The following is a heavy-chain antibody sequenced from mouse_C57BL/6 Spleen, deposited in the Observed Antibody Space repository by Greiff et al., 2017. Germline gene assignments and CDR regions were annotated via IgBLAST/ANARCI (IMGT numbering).Heavy chain of an antibody. CDR3: QRNVIHYYVSSWGDY. CDR2: INPNYGTT. V-gene: IGHV1-39*01. J-gene: IGHJ4*01. Sequence: VQLQQSGPELVKPGASVKISCKASGYSFTDYNMNWVQQSHGKSLEWIGVINPNYGTTSYNQKFKGKATLTVDQSSSTAYMQLNSLPSEDSAVYTGQRNVIHYYVSSWGDYWGQGTSVTVSS. D-gene: IGHD1-1*01. CDR1: GYSFTDYN.